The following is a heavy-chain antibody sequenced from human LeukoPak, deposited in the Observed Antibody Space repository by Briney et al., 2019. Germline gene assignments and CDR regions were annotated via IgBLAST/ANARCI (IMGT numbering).Heavy chain of an antibody. CDR2: INSDGFNT. CDR1: GFTFSNYW. J-gene: IGHJ5*02. Sequence: TGGSLRLSCAASGFTFSNYWTHWVRQAPGKGLVWVSRINSDGFNTSYADSVKGRFTISRDNAKNTLNLQMNSLRAEDTAVYYCARDLGQYYDTSDNWFDPWGQGTLVTVSS. D-gene: IGHD3-22*01. CDR3: ARDLGQYYDTSDNWFDP. V-gene: IGHV3-74*01.